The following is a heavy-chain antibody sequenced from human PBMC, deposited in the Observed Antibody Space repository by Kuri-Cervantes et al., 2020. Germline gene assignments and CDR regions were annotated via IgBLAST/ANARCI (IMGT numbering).Heavy chain of an antibody. CDR3: TRDEWWYEY. V-gene: IGHV3-49*04. D-gene: IGHD2-15*01. J-gene: IGHJ1*01. CDR2: IRSQAYGGTT. CDR1: GFTYGDYA. Sequence: GEYLMISRTASGFTYGDYAMSWVRQAPGKGLEWVGFIRSQAYGGTTEYAASVKGRFTISRDDSKNIAYLQINSLKTEDTAVYYCTRDEWWYEYWGRGTLVTVSS.